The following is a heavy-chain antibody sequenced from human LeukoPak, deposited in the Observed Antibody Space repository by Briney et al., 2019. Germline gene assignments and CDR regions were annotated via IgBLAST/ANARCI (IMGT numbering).Heavy chain of an antibody. CDR3: ARGGGLDV. CDR1: GFTFSSYW. V-gene: IGHV3-7*03. J-gene: IGHJ6*02. Sequence: GGSLRLSCAASGFTFSSYWMNWARQAPGKGLEWVASIDHNGNVNYYVDSVKGRFTISRDNAKNSLYLQISNLRAEDTAVYFCARGGGLDVWGQGATVTVSS. D-gene: IGHD3-16*01. CDR2: IDHNGNVN.